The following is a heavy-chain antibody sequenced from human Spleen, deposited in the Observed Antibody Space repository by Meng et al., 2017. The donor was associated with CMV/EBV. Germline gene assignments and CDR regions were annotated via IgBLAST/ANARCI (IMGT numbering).Heavy chain of an antibody. CDR3: AKDLGFGESWLDYFDY. CDR1: GFTFSSYA. V-gene: IGHV3-23*03. J-gene: IGHJ4*02. Sequence: GGSLRLSCAASGFTFSSYAMSWVRQAPGKGLEWVSVIYSGGSSTYYADSVKGRFTISRDNSKNTLYLQMNSLRAEDTAVYYCAKDLGFGESWLDYFDYWGQGTLVTVSS. CDR2: IYSGGSST. D-gene: IGHD3-10*01.